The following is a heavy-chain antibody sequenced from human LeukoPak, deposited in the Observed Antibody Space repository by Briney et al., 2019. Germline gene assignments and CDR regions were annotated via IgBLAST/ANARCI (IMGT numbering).Heavy chain of an antibody. CDR3: ARGALLLWFGESNDY. V-gene: IGHV1-2*02. CDR1: GYTFTGYY. Sequence: ASVKVSCKASGYTFTGYYMHWVRQAPGQGLGWMGWINPNSGGTNYAQKFQSRVTMTRDTSISTACMELSRLRSDDTAVYYCARGALLLWFGESNDYWGQGTLVTVSS. D-gene: IGHD3-10*01. CDR2: INPNSGGT. J-gene: IGHJ4*02.